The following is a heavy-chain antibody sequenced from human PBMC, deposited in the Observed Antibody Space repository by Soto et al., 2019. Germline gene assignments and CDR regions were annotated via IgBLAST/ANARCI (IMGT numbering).Heavy chain of an antibody. CDR3: XXXXXXXXXALDC. Sequence: QVQLVESGGGVVQPGRSLRLSCAVSGFTXXXXXXXXXXXXXXXXXEWVSVIWYDGNNKYYADSVKGRFTISRDSXXXXXXXXXXXXXXXXXXXXXXXXXXXXXXXALDCWGQGTLVTVSS. J-gene: IGHJ4*02. CDR1: GFTXXXXX. CDR2: IWYDGNNK. V-gene: IGHV3-33*01.